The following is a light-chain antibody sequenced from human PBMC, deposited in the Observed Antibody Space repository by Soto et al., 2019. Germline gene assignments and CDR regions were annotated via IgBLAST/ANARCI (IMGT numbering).Light chain of an antibody. CDR1: QSVSNN. CDR3: QQYNNWPPLT. V-gene: IGKV3D-15*01. Sequence: EIVMTQSPATLSVSPGQRASLSCRASQSVSNNYLAWYQQKPGQAPRLLIYGASTRATGIPARFSGSGSGTDFTLTISSLQPEDFAVYYCQQYNNWPPLTFGGGTKVDIK. CDR2: GAS. J-gene: IGKJ4*01.